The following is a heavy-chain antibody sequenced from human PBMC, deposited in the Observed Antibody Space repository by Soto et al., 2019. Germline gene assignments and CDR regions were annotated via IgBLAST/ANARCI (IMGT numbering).Heavy chain of an antibody. D-gene: IGHD6-13*01. Sequence: PXETMCLTCTVSGGSISSYDWSWIRQPPGKGLEWIGYIYYSGSTNYNPSLKSRVTISVDTSKNQFSLKLSSVTAADTAVYYCARRYGSSSDYWGLGTLVTVSS. CDR2: IYYSGST. CDR1: GGSISSYD. V-gene: IGHV4-59*08. J-gene: IGHJ4*02. CDR3: ARRYGSSSDY.